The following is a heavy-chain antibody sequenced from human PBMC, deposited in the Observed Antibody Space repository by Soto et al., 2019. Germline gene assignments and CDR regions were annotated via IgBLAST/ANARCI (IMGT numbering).Heavy chain of an antibody. V-gene: IGHV3-48*02. CDR1: GFTLSSYI. J-gene: IGHJ5*02. CDR2: ISSSSSTI. D-gene: IGHD3-22*01. Sequence: HPGGSLRLSCAASGFTLSSYIMNWVRQAPGKGLEWVSYISSSSSTIYYADSVKGRFTISRDNAKNSLYLQMNSLRDEDTAVYYCARGADYDSSDTLLNWFDPWGQGT. CDR3: ARGADYDSSDTLLNWFDP.